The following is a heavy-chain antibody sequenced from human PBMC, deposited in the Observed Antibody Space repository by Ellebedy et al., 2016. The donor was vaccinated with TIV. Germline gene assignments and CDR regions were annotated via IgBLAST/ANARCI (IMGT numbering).Heavy chain of an antibody. V-gene: IGHV3-30*01. CDR2: ISYDGSNK. CDR1: GFTFSSYA. CDR3: ARDVSGWYHYYYYGMDV. D-gene: IGHD6-19*01. Sequence: PGGSLRLSCAASGFTFSSYAMHWVRQAPGKGLEWVAVISYDGSNKYYADSVKGRFTISRDNSKNTLYLQMNSLRAEDTAVYYCARDVSGWYHYYYYGMDVWGQGTTVTVSS. J-gene: IGHJ6*02.